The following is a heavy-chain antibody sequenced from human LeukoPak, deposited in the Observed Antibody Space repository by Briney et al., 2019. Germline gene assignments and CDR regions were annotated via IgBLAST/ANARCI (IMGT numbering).Heavy chain of an antibody. CDR1: GYSFTNYY. CDR2: INPSGGST. J-gene: IGHJ4*02. CDR3: ARDERDVVVVPGAMPY. D-gene: IGHD2-2*01. V-gene: IGHV1-46*01. Sequence: GASVKVSCKASGYSFTNYYMHWVRQAPGQGLEWMGIINPSGGSTTNAQKFQGRVTTTRDTSTTTVYMELSSLRSDDTAMYYCARDERDVVVVPGAMPYWGQGTLVTVSS.